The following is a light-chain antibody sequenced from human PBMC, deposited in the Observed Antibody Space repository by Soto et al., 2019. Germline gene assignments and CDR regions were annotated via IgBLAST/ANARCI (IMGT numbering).Light chain of an antibody. J-gene: IGLJ1*01. CDR1: NSDVGGYDY. CDR3: SSFAGSYTHV. CDR2: DVT. V-gene: IGLV2-11*01. Sequence: QSVLTQPRSVSGSPGQAVTFSCTGTNSDVGGYDYVSWYQQLPGEAPKLIIYDVTERPSGVPNRFSGSKSGNTASLTISGLQAEDEADYFCSSFAGSYTHVFGSGTKVTVL.